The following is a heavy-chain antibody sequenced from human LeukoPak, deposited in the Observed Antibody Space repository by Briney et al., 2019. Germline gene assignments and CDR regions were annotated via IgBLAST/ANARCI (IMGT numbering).Heavy chain of an antibody. CDR3: ARGDGDGPARRAFDI. Sequence: GASVTVSCKASGYTFTGYYIHWVRQAPGQGLEWMGWINPTSGDTNYVQKFQGRVTMTRDRSISTAYMELSRVTSDDTAVYYCARGDGDGPARRAFDIWGQGTMVTVSS. V-gene: IGHV1-2*02. CDR1: GYTFTGYY. CDR2: INPTSGDT. J-gene: IGHJ3*02. D-gene: IGHD7-27*01.